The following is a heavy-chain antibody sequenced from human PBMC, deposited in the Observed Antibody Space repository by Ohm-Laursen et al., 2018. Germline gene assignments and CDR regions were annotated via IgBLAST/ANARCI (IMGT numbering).Heavy chain of an antibody. D-gene: IGHD3-22*01. CDR1: GGSISSYY. J-gene: IGHJ4*02. Sequence: SQTLSLTCTVSGGSISSYYWSWIRQHPGKGLEWIGYIYYSGSTYYNPSLKSRLTISVDTSKNHFSLTLSFVTVADTAVYYCARTNGLHSSGKSVDYWGQGALVTVSS. CDR3: ARTNGLHSSGKSVDY. CDR2: IYYSGST. V-gene: IGHV4-31*03.